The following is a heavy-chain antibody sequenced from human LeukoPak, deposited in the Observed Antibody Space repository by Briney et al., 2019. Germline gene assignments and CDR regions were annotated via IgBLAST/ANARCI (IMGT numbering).Heavy chain of an antibody. J-gene: IGHJ4*02. V-gene: IGHV3-66*01. D-gene: IGHD2-15*01. CDR3: AYSCSGDSCSFFDY. CDR2: IFSGGST. Sequence: PGGSLRLSCAASGFTARSNYLSWVRQAPGKGLEWVSVIFSGGSTYYADAVKGRFTISRGNSKSTLYLQMNSLRAEDTAVYYCAYSCSGDSCSFFDYWGQGTLVTVSS. CDR1: GFTARSNY.